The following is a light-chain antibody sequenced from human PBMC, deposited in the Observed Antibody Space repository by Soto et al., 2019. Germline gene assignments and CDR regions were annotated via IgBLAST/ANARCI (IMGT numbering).Light chain of an antibody. CDR1: QSVSSY. Sequence: IALTQSPATLSLSPGERATLSCRASQSVSSYLAWYQQKPGQAPRLLIYDASNRATGIPARFSGSGSGTDFTLTISSLEPEDFAVYYCQQRSNWPPWTFGQGTKVDIK. J-gene: IGKJ1*01. V-gene: IGKV3-11*01. CDR3: QQRSNWPPWT. CDR2: DAS.